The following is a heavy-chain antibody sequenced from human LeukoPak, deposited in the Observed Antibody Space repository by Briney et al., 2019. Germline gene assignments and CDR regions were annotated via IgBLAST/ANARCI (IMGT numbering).Heavy chain of an antibody. J-gene: IGHJ4*02. D-gene: IGHD2/OR15-2a*01. V-gene: IGHV3-7*01. CDR3: ARLQGAYTTYDY. Sequence: PGGSLRLSCAASGFTFSFHWMSWVRQAPGKGLEWVASIRPDGTEKYYLDSVKGRFTISKDSAKDSLFLQMNSLRGEDTAVYYCARLQGAYTTYDYWGQGTLVTVSS. CDR1: GFTFSFHW. CDR2: IRPDGTEK.